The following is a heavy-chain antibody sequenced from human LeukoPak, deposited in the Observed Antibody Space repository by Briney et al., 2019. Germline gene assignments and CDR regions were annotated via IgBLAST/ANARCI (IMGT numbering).Heavy chain of an antibody. Sequence: GGSLRLSCAASGFTFSSYWMNWVRQAPGKGLEWVSVIYSGGSTYYADSVKGRFTISRDNSKNTLYLQMNSLRAEDTAVYYCARVPPGYGSGTLYFDYWGQGTLVTVSS. CDR1: GFTFSSYW. CDR2: IYSGGST. J-gene: IGHJ4*02. CDR3: ARVPPGYGSGTLYFDY. D-gene: IGHD3-10*01. V-gene: IGHV3-66*01.